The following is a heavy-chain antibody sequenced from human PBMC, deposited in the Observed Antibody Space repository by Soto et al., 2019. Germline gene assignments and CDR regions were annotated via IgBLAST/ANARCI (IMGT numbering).Heavy chain of an antibody. D-gene: IGHD6-13*01. CDR1: GGSIISSNC. CDR2: IYHSGST. J-gene: IGHJ4*02. V-gene: IGHV4-4*02. CDR3: ARQPSTNSSSWLFDY. Sequence: ASETLSLTCAVSGGSIISSNCLILFRQPPGKGLEWIGEIYHSGSTNYNPSLKSRVTISVDKSKNQFSLKLSSVTAADTAVYYCARQPSTNSSSWLFDYWGQGTLVTVSS.